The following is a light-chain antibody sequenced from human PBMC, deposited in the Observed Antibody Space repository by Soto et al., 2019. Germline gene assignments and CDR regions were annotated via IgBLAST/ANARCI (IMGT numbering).Light chain of an antibody. CDR2: AAS. CDR3: QQTYSTPGT. CDR1: RTIAGY. J-gene: IGKJ1*01. V-gene: IGKV1-39*01. Sequence: MTQSPSSLSASVGDRVTITCRASRTIAGYVNWYQQRPGEAPNLLIYAASSLQSGVPSRFRGSGSGTDFTLTINSLQPEDFATFYCQQTYSTPGTFGQGTKVEIK.